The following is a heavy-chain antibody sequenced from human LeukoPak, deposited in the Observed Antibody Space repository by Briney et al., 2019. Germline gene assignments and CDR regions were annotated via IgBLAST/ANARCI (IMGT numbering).Heavy chain of an antibody. CDR2: IYYSGST. CDR1: GGSISSGGYY. Sequence: PSETLSLTCTVSGGSISSGGYYWSWIRQHPGKGLEWIGYIYYSGSTYYNPSLKSRVTISVDTSKNQFSLKLSSVTAADTAVYYCARGIPRGYSYGFSDYWGQGTLVTVSS. CDR3: ARGIPRGYSYGFSDY. V-gene: IGHV4-31*03. D-gene: IGHD5-18*01. J-gene: IGHJ4*02.